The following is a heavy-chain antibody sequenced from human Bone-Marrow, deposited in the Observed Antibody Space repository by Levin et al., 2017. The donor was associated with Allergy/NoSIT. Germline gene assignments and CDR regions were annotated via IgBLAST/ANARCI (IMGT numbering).Heavy chain of an antibody. CDR2: ISKTGGTT. CDR3: ANYIQSGMDV. V-gene: IGHV3-23*01. Sequence: GASVKVSCAASGFTFSSDAMAWFRQAPGKGLEWVSTISKTGGTTYYADSVKGRFTISRDNSKDTLYLRMDSLRAEDTAVYYCANYIQSGMDVWGQGTTVTVSS. D-gene: IGHD4-11*01. J-gene: IGHJ6*02. CDR1: GFTFSSDA.